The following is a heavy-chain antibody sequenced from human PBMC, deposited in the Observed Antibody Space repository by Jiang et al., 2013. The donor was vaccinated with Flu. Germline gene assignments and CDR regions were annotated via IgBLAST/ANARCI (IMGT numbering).Heavy chain of an antibody. CDR1: GFSFSSYA. J-gene: IGHJ4*02. D-gene: IGHD6-19*01. CDR2: ISGNGVST. Sequence: RLSCAASGFSFSSYAMNWVRQGPGKGLEWVSTISGNGVSTYFADSVKGRFAISRDNSKNTLYLQMSSLRAEDTAVYYCARHSTGWYYFDSWGQGTLVTVSS. V-gene: IGHV3-23*01. CDR3: ARHSTGWYYFDS.